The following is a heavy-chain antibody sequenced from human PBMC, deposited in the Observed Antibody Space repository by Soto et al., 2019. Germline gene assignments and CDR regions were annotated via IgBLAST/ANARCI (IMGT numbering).Heavy chain of an antibody. J-gene: IGHJ5*02. CDR3: ARDSLYSSSWSWFDP. V-gene: IGHV4-59*01. Sequence: QVQLQESGPGLVKPSETLSLTCTVSGGSISSYYWSWIRQPPGKGLEWIGYIYYSGSTNYNPSLKSRVTISVDTSKNQFSLKLGSVTAADTAVYYCARDSLYSSSWSWFDPWGQGTLVTVSS. D-gene: IGHD6-13*01. CDR2: IYYSGST. CDR1: GGSISSYY.